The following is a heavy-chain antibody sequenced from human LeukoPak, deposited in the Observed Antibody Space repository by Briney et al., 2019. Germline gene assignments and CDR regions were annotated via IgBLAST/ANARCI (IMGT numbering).Heavy chain of an antibody. CDR2: IVGSGGGT. CDR3: AKGGPYSCSDISCYNDPFDV. Sequence: GGSLRLSCAASGFSFGSYAMTWVRQAPGKGLEWVSAIVGSGGGTYYADSVKGRFTISRDNPNNTLYLQMNSLRAEDTAVYYCAKGGPYSCSDISCYNDPFDVWGQGTMVTVSS. V-gene: IGHV3-23*01. D-gene: IGHD2-2*02. CDR1: GFSFGSYA. J-gene: IGHJ3*01.